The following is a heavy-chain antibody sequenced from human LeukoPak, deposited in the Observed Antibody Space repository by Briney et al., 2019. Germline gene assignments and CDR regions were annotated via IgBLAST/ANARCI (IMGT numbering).Heavy chain of an antibody. V-gene: IGHV3-30*18. CDR2: ISYDGSNK. CDR1: GFTFSSYG. D-gene: IGHD5-18*01. Sequence: GGSLRLSCAASGFTFSSYGMHWVRQAPGKGLEWVAVISYDGSNKYYADSVKGRFTISRDNSKNTLSLQMNSLRAEDTAVYYCAKPRGGYNYGWDLDYWGQGTLVTVSS. CDR3: AKPRGGYNYGWDLDY. J-gene: IGHJ4*02.